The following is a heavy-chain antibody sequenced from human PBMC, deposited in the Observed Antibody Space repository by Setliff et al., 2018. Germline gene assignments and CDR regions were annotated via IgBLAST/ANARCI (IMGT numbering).Heavy chain of an antibody. Sequence: GESLKISCKGSGYSLTTYWIGWVRQMPGKGLECMGIIYPDVSDPRYSPSFQGQVTISVDKSINTAFLQWNNLKASDSAMYYCATTCLASRWYVVDGFDIWGQGTLVTVSS. D-gene: IGHD6-13*01. J-gene: IGHJ3*02. V-gene: IGHV5-51*01. CDR2: IYPDVSDP. CDR3: ATTCLASRWYVVDGFDI. CDR1: GYSLTTYW.